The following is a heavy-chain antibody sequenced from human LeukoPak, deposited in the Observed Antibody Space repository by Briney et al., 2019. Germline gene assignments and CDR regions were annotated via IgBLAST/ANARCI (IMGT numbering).Heavy chain of an antibody. CDR2: IKSKTDGGTT. Sequence: GGSLRLSCAASGFTFSNAWMSWVRQAPGKGLEWVGRIKSKTDGGTTDYAAPVKGRFTISRDDSKNTLYLQMNSLKTEDTAVYYCTRSAGYYNFWSGRWGQGTMVTVSS. CDR3: TRSAGYYNFWSGR. J-gene: IGHJ3*01. CDR1: GFTFSNAW. V-gene: IGHV3-15*01. D-gene: IGHD3-3*01.